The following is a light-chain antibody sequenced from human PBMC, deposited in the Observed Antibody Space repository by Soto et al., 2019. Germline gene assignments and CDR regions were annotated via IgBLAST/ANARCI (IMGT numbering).Light chain of an antibody. J-gene: IGKJ4*01. CDR3: QQFYSDTLT. CDR2: DAC. Sequence: AIQLTQSPSSLSASVGDRVTVTCRASQGISSALAWYQQEPGKAPKLLIYDACSLQSGVPSRFSGSGSGTDFTLTISSLQPEDSATYYCQQFYSDTLTFGGGTKVEIK. CDR1: QGISSA. V-gene: IGKV1-13*02.